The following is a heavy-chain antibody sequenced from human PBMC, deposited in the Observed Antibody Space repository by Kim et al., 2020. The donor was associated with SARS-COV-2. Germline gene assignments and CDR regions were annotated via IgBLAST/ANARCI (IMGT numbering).Heavy chain of an antibody. CDR3: ARDQHGDYTVPAALIFNWFDP. CDR1: GFTFSSYA. V-gene: IGHV3-30-3*01. D-gene: IGHD2-2*01. Sequence: GGSLRLSCAASGFTFSSYAIHWVRQAPGKGLEWVAVISYDGSNKYYADSVKGRFTISRDNSKNTLYLQMNSLRAEDTAVYYCARDQHGDYTVPAALIFNWFDPWGQGTLVTVSS. CDR2: ISYDGSNK. J-gene: IGHJ5*02.